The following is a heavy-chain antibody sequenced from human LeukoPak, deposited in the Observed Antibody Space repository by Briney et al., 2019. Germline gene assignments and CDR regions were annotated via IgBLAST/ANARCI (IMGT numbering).Heavy chain of an antibody. CDR2: ISGSGGST. CDR3: AKDVLPGDHVSAFDI. CDR1: GFTFSSYA. V-gene: IGHV3-23*01. D-gene: IGHD7-27*01. J-gene: IGHJ3*02. Sequence: GGPLRLSCAASGFTFSSYAMSWVRQAPGKGLEWVSAISGSGGSTYYADSVKGRFTISRDNSKHTLYLQMNSLRAEDTAVYYCAKDVLPGDHVSAFDIWGQGTMVTVSS.